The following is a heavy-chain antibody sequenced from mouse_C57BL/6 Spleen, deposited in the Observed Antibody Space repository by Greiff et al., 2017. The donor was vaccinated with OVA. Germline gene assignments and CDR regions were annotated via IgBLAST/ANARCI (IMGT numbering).Heavy chain of an antibody. J-gene: IGHJ1*03. Sequence: QVQLQQSGAELMKPGASVKLSCKATGYTFTGYWIEWVKQRPGHGLEWIGEILPGSGSTNYNEKLKGKATFTADTSSNTAYLQLSSLATEDSAIYYCARYSKPTYWYFDVWGTGTTVTVSS. D-gene: IGHD2-5*01. CDR3: ARYSKPTYWYFDV. CDR1: GYTFTGYW. V-gene: IGHV1-9*01. CDR2: ILPGSGST.